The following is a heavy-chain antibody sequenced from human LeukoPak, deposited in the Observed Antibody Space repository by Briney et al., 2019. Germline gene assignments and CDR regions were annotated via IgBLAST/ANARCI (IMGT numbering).Heavy chain of an antibody. CDR2: ISYDGGNK. J-gene: IGHJ4*02. Sequence: PGGSLRLSCAASGFTFSSYAMHWVRQAPGKGLEWVALISYDGGNKYYADSVKGRLTISRDNSKNTLYLQMDSLRAEDTAVYYCARDYCSSTSCYYYSWGQGTLVTVSS. V-gene: IGHV3-30-3*01. CDR3: ARDYCSSTSCYYYS. D-gene: IGHD2-2*01. CDR1: GFTFSSYA.